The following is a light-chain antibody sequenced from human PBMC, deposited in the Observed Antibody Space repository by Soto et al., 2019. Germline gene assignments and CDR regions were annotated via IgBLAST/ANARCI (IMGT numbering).Light chain of an antibody. CDR3: TSWTTSTTMI. J-gene: IGLJ2*01. CDR1: SSDIGAYNF. Sequence: QLVLTLPASVSGSPGQSITISCTGTSSDIGAYNFVSWYQQHPGKAPKLMLYDVNIRPSGVSNRFSGSKSGNTASLTISGLQAEDEADYYCTSWTTSTTMIFGGGTKVTVL. CDR2: DVN. V-gene: IGLV2-14*03.